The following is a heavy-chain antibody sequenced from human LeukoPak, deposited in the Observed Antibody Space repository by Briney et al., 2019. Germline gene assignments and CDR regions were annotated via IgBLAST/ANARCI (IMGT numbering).Heavy chain of an antibody. CDR2: IIPIFGTA. CDR3: ASGITIFGVAYYMDV. D-gene: IGHD3-3*01. J-gene: IGHJ6*03. V-gene: IGHV1-69*01. Sequence: SVKVSCKASGGTFSSYAISWVRQAPGQGLEWMGGIIPIFGTANYAQKFQGRVTITADESTSTAYMELSSLRSEDTAVYYCASGITIFGVAYYMDVWGKGTTVTVSS. CDR1: GGTFSSYA.